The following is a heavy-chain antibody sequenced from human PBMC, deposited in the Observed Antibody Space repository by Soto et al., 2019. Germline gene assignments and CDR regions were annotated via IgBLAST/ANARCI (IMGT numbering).Heavy chain of an antibody. CDR2: ISYDGSNK. CDR1: GFTFSSYG. V-gene: IGHV3-30*18. J-gene: IGHJ6*02. D-gene: IGHD2-21*01. Sequence: GGSLRLSCAASGFTFSSYGMHWVRQAPGKGLEWVAVISYDGSNKYYADSVKGRFTISRDNSKNTLYLQMNSLRAEDTAVYYCAKDKVRRHYYYGMDVWGQGTTVTVS. CDR3: AKDKVRRHYYYGMDV.